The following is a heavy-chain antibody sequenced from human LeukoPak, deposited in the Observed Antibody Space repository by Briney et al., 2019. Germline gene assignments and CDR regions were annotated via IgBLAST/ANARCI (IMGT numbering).Heavy chain of an antibody. D-gene: IGHD2-15*01. V-gene: IGHV4-34*01. J-gene: IGHJ5*02. CDR1: GGSFRGYY. Sequence: PSETLSLTCAVYGGSFRGYYWSWIRRPPGKGLEWIGEINHSGSSNYNPSLKSRVTISVDTSKNQFSLKLSSVTAADTAAYYCARRRYCSGGSCYPPTRGGWFDPWGQGTLVTVSS. CDR2: INHSGSS. CDR3: ARRRYCSGGSCYPPTRGGWFDP.